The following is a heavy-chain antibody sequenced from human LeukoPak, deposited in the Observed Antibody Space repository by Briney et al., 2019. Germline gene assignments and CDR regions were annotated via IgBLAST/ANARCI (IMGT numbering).Heavy chain of an antibody. V-gene: IGHV3-21*01. CDR1: GFTFSSYS. J-gene: IGHJ4*02. CDR3: ARDPARVGATDFDY. Sequence: PGGALRLSRAASGFTFSSYSMNWVRQDPGKGLGWVSSISSSSIYIYYADSVKSRCTISRHNAKNSLYLQMNSLRAEDPAVYYCARDPARVGATDFDYWGQGTLVTVSS. D-gene: IGHD1-26*01. CDR2: ISSSSIYI.